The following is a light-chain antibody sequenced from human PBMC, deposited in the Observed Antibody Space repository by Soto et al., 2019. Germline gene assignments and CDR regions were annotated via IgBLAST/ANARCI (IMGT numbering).Light chain of an antibody. CDR2: AAS. CDR3: QKYTSAPWT. Sequence: DIQMTQSPSSLSASVGDRVTITCRASQGIANSLAWYQQKPGKVPALLIYAASTLQSGVPSRFSGSGSGTDFTLTISSLQPEDVATYYCQKYTSAPWTFGQGTKVDIK. J-gene: IGKJ1*01. CDR1: QGIANS. V-gene: IGKV1-27*01.